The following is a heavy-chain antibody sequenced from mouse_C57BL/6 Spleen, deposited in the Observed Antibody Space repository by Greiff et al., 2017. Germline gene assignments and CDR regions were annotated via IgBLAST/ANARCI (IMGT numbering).Heavy chain of an antibody. CDR3: ARRGGSLGAMDY. V-gene: IGHV1-50*01. CDR2: IDPSDSNT. Sequence: VQLQQPGAELVKPGASVKLSCKASGYTFTSYWMQWVKQRPGQGLEWIGEIDPSDSNTNYNKKFKGEATLTVDTSSSAAYMQLSSLTAEDSAVYYGARRGGSLGAMDYWGQGTSVTVSS. D-gene: IGHD1-1*02. J-gene: IGHJ4*01. CDR1: GYTFTSYW.